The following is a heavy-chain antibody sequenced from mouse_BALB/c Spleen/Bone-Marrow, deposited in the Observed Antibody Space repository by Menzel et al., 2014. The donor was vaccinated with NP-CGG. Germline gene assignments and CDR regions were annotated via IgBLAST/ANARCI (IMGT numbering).Heavy chain of an antibody. CDR1: GYTFTSYV. CDR2: INPYNDGT. V-gene: IGHV1-14*01. J-gene: IGHJ2*01. Sequence: EVKLQESGPELVKPGASVEMSCKASGYTFTSYVMHWVKQKPGQGLEWIGYINPYNDGTKYNEKFKGMATLTSDRSSSTAYMELSSLTSEDSAVYYCAKGGNYRYDFDYWGQGTTLTVSS. CDR3: AKGGNYRYDFDY. D-gene: IGHD2-14*01.